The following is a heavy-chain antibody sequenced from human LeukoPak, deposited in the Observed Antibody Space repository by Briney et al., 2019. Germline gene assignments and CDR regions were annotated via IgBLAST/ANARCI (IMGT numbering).Heavy chain of an antibody. D-gene: IGHD1-1*01. V-gene: IGHV4-4*07. CDR1: GGSVNSYY. J-gene: IGHJ4*02. CDR3: ARLSSERTNY. Sequence: SETLSLTCTVSGGSVNSYYLSWIRQPAGKTLEWIGRIYDGGSTNYNPSLKSRVTMSVDTSKNQFSLKLSSVTAADTAVYYCARLSSERTNYWGQGTLVTVSS. CDR2: IYDGGST.